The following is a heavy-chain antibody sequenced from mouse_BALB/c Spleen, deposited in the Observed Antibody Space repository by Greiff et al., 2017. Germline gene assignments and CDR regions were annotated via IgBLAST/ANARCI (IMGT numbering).Heavy chain of an antibody. J-gene: IGHJ4*01. V-gene: IGHV5-12-1*01. CDR1: GFAFSSYD. CDR3: ARQVYYAMDY. CDR2: ISSGGGST. Sequence: EVKVVESGGGLVKPGGSLKLSCAASGFAFSSYDMSWVRQTPEKRLEWVAYISSGGGSTYYPDTVKGRFTISRDNAKNTLYLQMSSLKSEDTAMYYCARQVYYAMDYWGQGTSVTVSS.